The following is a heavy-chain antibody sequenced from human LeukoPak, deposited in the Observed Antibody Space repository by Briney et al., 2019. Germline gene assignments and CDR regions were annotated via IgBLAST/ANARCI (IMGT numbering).Heavy chain of an antibody. J-gene: IGHJ4*02. D-gene: IGHD3-22*01. CDR3: ARGRYYYDSSGYSIYFDY. CDR2: IYSSGST. Sequence: SETLSLTCTVSGGSISSYYRSWIRQPAGKGLEWIGRIYSSGSTNYNPSLKSRVTISVDTSKNQFSLKLSSVTAADTAVYYCARGRYYYDSSGYSIYFDYWGQGTLVTVSS. CDR1: GGSISSYY. V-gene: IGHV4-4*07.